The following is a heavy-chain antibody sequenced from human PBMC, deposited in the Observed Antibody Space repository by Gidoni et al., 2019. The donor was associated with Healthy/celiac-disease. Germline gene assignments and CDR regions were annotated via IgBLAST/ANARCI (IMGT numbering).Heavy chain of an antibody. CDR1: ASTFSSYA. V-gene: IGHV1-69*01. Sequence: QVQLVQSGAEVKKPGSSVTVSCMASASTFSSYAISWVRQAPGQGLEWMGGILPIFGTANYAQKFQGRGTITADESTSTAYMALSSLRSEDTAVYYCARIVGAKTHAFDIWGQGTMVTVSS. CDR2: ILPIFGTA. J-gene: IGHJ3*02. CDR3: ARIVGAKTHAFDI. D-gene: IGHD1-26*01.